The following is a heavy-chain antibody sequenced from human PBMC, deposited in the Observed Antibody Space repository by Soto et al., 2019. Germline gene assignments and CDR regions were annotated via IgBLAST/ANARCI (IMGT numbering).Heavy chain of an antibody. CDR1: GYTLTELS. D-gene: IGHD1-7*01. Sequence: ASVKVSCKVSGYTLTELSMHWVRQAPGKGLEWMGGFDPEDGETIYAQKFQGRVTMTEDTSTDTAYMELSSLRSEDTAVYYCATENWNSPRGHYYCGMDVWGQGTTVTVSS. V-gene: IGHV1-24*01. CDR3: ATENWNSPRGHYYCGMDV. CDR2: FDPEDGET. J-gene: IGHJ6*02.